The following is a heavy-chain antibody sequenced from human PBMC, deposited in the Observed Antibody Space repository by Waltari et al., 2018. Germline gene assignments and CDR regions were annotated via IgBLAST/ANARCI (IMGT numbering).Heavy chain of an antibody. CDR2: MNPNSGNT. Sequence: QVQLVQSGAEVKKPGAAVKVSCKASGYTFTRHDINWGRQATGQGLEWMGWMNPNSGNTGYAQKFQGRVTMTRNTSISTAYMELSSLRSEDTAVYYCARGGVDIVALKDYWGQGTLVTVSS. J-gene: IGHJ4*02. D-gene: IGHD5-12*01. CDR3: ARGGVDIVALKDY. V-gene: IGHV1-8*01. CDR1: GYTFTRHD.